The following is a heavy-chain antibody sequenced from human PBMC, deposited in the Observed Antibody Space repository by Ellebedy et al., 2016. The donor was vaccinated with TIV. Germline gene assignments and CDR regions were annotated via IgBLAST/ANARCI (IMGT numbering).Heavy chain of an antibody. CDR2: IKSNSGDT. V-gene: IGHV1-2*02. D-gene: IGHD3/OR15-3a*01. J-gene: IGHJ4*02. Sequence: AASVKVSCKTSGYTFSDYYLHWVRQAPGQGLEWMGWIKSNSGDTNYAPKFQGRVTMTRDYMELSRLRSDDTAMYYCARGDWATFDYWGQGTLVAVSS. CDR1: GYTFSDYY. CDR3: ARGDWATFDY.